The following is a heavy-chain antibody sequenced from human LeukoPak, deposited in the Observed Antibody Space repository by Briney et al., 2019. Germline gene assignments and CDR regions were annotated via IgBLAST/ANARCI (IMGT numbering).Heavy chain of an antibody. D-gene: IGHD6-19*01. CDR3: AKGATGWSRDY. V-gene: IGHV1-18*01. CDR2: ISATNGNT. Sequence: ASVKVSCKASGYTFTNHGISWLRQAPGQGLEWMGWISATNGNTYYAQNLQGRVTMTTDTSTSTAYMELRDQRSDDTAVYYCAKGATGWSRDYWGQGTLVTVSS. CDR1: GYTFTNHG. J-gene: IGHJ4*02.